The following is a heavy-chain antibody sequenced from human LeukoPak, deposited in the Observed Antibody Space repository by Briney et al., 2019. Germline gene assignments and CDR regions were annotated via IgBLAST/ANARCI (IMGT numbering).Heavy chain of an antibody. CDR2: INQSGST. V-gene: IGHV4-34*01. J-gene: IGHJ6*02. CDR3: ARGSRYGSGSYSYYYYYGMDV. CDR1: GGSFSGYY. D-gene: IGHD3-10*01. Sequence: SETLSLTCAVYGGSFSGYYWSWIRQPPGKGLEWMGEINQSGSTNYNPSLKSRVTISVDTSKNQFSLKLSYVTAADTAVYYCARGSRYGSGSYSYYYYYGMDVWGQGTTVTVSS.